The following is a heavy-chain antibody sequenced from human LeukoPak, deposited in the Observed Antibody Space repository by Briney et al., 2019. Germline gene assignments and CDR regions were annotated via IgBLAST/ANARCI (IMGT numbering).Heavy chain of an antibody. V-gene: IGHV1-46*01. Sequence: ASVKVSCKASGYTFTSYYMNWVRQAPGQGLEWMGIINPSGGSTSYAQKFQGRVTMTEDTSTDTAYMELSSLRSEDTAVYYCATSIAVAGPFDYWGQGVLVTVSS. CDR2: INPSGGST. CDR1: GYTFTSYY. J-gene: IGHJ4*02. CDR3: ATSIAVAGPFDY. D-gene: IGHD6-19*01.